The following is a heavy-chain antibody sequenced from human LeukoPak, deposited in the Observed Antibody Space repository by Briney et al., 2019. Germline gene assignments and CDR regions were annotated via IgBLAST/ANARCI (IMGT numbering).Heavy chain of an antibody. CDR2: INPTSGGT. V-gene: IGHV1-2*02. CDR1: GYTXTDYY. J-gene: IGHJ4*02. D-gene: IGHD2-21*01. CDR3: ARGHSGDGYHFDY. Sequence: ASVKVSCKASGYTXTDYYVNRVRQAPGQGLEWVGWINPTSGGTSYAQKFQGRVTLTRDTSINTAYMDLSSLRYDDTAIYYCARGHSGDGYHFDYWGQGTLVAVSS.